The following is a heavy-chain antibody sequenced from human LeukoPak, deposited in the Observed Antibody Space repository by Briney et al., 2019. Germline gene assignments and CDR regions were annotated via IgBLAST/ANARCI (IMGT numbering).Heavy chain of an antibody. CDR2: ISGSGGST. V-gene: IGHV3-23*01. D-gene: IGHD1-1*01. CDR1: GFTFSSYA. Sequence: GGSLRLSCAASGFTFSSYAMSWVRQAPGKGLEWVSAISGSGGSTYYADSVKGRFTISRDNSKNTLYLQMNSLRAEDTAVYYCAKSRSGSANWALQIFDNWGQGALVTVSS. CDR3: AKSRSGSANWALQIFDN. J-gene: IGHJ4*02.